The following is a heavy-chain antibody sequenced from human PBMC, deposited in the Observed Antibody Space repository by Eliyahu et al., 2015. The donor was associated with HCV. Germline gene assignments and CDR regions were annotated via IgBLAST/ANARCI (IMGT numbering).Heavy chain of an antibody. Sequence: QVLLQESGPGLVRPSETLSLTCTISGGSSDNDDWWTWVRQPPGRGLQWIGEISHSGDTGYNPSLRSRVMISLDKSKNLLSLKLNSVTAADTAVYYCATVWGFWGQGRLVTVSS. CDR1: GGSSDNDDW. CDR2: ISHSGDT. J-gene: IGHJ4*02. D-gene: IGHD3-16*01. V-gene: IGHV4-4*02. CDR3: ATVWGF.